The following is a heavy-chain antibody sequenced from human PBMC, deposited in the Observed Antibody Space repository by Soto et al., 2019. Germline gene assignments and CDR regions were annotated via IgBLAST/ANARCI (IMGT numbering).Heavy chain of an antibody. CDR3: AKEAKRGYSYGYSYDY. D-gene: IGHD5-18*01. J-gene: IGHJ4*02. Sequence: EVQLLESGGGLVQPGGSLRLSCAASGFTFSSYAMSWVRQAPGKGLEWVSAISGSGGSTYYADSVKGRFTISRDNSKNTLYLQMNSLRAEDTAVYYCAKEAKRGYSYGYSYDYWGQGTLVTVSS. CDR2: ISGSGGST. CDR1: GFTFSSYA. V-gene: IGHV3-23*01.